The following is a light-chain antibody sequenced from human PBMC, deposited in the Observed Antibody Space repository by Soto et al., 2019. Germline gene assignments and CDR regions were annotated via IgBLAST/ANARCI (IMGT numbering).Light chain of an antibody. Sequence: QSALTQPPSVSGSPGQSVTISCTGTSSDVGGYSRVSWYQQPPGTAPKLMIYEVSNRPSGVPDRFSGSKSGNTASLTISGLQAEDEADYYCSSYSSSTTVVFGGGTQLTVL. J-gene: IGLJ2*01. CDR3: SSYSSSTTVV. CDR1: SSDVGGYSR. CDR2: EVS. V-gene: IGLV2-18*02.